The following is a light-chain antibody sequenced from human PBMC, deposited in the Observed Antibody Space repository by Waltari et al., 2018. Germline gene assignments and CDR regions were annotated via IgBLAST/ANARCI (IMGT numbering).Light chain of an antibody. J-gene: IGKJ1*01. CDR2: QTS. CDR3: QHYNGFPWT. Sequence: DIQMTQSPSTLSASVGDRVTITCRASQSIGPWLAWYQQKPGQAPTLLIYQTSDLQVGVPSMFSGSGSGTEFTLDISSLQPEDSAIYYCQHYNGFPWTFGHGTKVEIK. V-gene: IGKV1-5*03. CDR1: QSIGPW.